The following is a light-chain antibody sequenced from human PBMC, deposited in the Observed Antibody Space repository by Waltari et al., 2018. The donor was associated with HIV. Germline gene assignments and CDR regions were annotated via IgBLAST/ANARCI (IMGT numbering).Light chain of an antibody. CDR3: QSYDSSLSDSV. CDR2: EVN. V-gene: IGLV2-8*01. CDR1: SSDLGDSKY. J-gene: IGLJ3*02. Sequence: QSALTQPPSASGSPGQSVTISCTGTSSDLGDSKYVSWYQQHPGTAPKVIIFEVNKRPSGVPDRFSGSKSGTSASLAITGLQADDEADYYCQSYDSSLSDSVFGGGTKLTVL.